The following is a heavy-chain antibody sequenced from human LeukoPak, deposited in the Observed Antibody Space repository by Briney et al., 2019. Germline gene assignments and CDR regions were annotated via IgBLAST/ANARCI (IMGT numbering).Heavy chain of an antibody. CDR3: ARVAEAAAFDS. J-gene: IGHJ4*02. V-gene: IGHV3-21*06. CDR1: GFTFNTYS. CDR2: ISSNSRHI. D-gene: IGHD6-13*01. Sequence: GGSLRLSCEASGFTFNTYSMNWVRQAPGKGLEWVSSISSNSRHIYYADSMRGRFTISRDNAKNSLYLQMNSLKPEDTAVYYCARVAEAAAFDSWGQGTLVTVSS.